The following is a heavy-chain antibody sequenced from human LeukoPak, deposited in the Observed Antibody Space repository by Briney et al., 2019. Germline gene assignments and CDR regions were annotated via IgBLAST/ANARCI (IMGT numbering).Heavy chain of an antibody. D-gene: IGHD3-22*01. CDR2: FSNSGSII. V-gene: IGHV3-48*01. Sequence: GSLRLSCAASGFTFSSYSMNWVRQAPGKGLDWVSYFSNSGSIIYYADSVKGRFTISRDNAKNSLYLQMNSLRAEDTAVYYCARRDCDTIKCRGSNWFDPWGQGTLVSVSS. J-gene: IGHJ5*02. CDR1: GFTFSSYS. CDR3: ARRDCDTIKCRGSNWFDP.